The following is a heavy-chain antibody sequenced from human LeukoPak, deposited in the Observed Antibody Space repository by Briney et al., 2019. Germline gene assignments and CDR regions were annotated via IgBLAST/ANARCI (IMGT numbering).Heavy chain of an antibody. D-gene: IGHD1-1*01. J-gene: IGHJ4*02. CDR1: GFTLSSYA. V-gene: IGHV3-23*01. CDR2: VSGIDGGT. CDR3: AKDRGIALAGADFDY. Sequence: GGSLRLSCAVSGFTLSSYAMSWVRQAPGKGLEWVSGVSGIDGGTRYADSVKGRFTISRDSSKNTLFLQMNSLRTEDTAVYHCAKDRGIALAGADFDYWGQGPLVTVSS.